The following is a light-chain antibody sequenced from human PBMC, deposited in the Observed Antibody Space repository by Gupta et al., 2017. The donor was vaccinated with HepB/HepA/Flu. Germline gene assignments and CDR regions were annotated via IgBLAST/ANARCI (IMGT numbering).Light chain of an antibody. CDR2: DVS. Sequence: EIVLTQSPATLSLSPGERATLSCGASQSVSSGYLAWYQQKPGLAPRLLIYDVSTRATGIPDRFSGSGSGTDFTLTISRLEPEDFAVYFCQQYGSSPLTFGPGTKVNIK. V-gene: IGKV3D-20*01. J-gene: IGKJ3*01. CDR1: QSVSSGY. CDR3: QQYGSSPLT.